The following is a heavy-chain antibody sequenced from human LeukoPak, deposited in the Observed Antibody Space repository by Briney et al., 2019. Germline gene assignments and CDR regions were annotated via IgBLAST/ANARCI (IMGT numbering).Heavy chain of an antibody. CDR3: ARVFRPTGYYSNPRSGSFDF. Sequence: MSSETLSLTCVVSGGSVSSSQNYWGWIRQPPEKGLEWVGTIFSSGSTYYNPSLRTRVSISVDKAKNQFSLDLGSVTAADTAVYYCARVFRPTGYYSNPRSGSFDFWGQGTLVSVSS. D-gene: IGHD3-9*01. CDR1: GGSVSSSQNY. J-gene: IGHJ4*02. CDR2: IFSSGST. V-gene: IGHV4-39*01.